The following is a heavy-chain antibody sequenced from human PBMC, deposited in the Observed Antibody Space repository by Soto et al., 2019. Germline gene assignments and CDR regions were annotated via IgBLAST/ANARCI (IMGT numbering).Heavy chain of an antibody. CDR3: ARARGYGDLDY. D-gene: IGHD4-17*01. CDR2: SNPNSGDT. CDR1: RNTFTGYY. V-gene: IGHV1-2*02. Sequence: QVQLVQSGAEVKKPGASVKVSCRASRNTFTGYYVHWVRQAPGQGLEWMGWSNPNSGDTNSAQKFQGRVTMTRDTSMSTAYMELSRLRSDDTAVYYCARARGYGDLDYWGQGTLVTVSS. J-gene: IGHJ4*02.